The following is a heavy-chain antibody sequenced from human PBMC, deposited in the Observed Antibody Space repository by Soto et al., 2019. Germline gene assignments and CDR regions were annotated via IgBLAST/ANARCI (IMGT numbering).Heavy chain of an antibody. D-gene: IGHD1-26*01. Sequence: DGLELLGIIYPGASDTRYSASFQGQVTISAYKSISTAYLQLSSLKASDTAMYYCARHRGPFGGATTGPLWGQGTMVTVAS. J-gene: IGHJ3*01. CDR2: IYPGASDT. V-gene: IGHV5-51*01. CDR3: ARHRGPFGGATTGPL.